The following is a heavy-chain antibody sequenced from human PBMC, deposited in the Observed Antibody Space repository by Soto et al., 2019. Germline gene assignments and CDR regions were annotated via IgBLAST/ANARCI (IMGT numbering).Heavy chain of an antibody. V-gene: IGHV4-39*01. CDR3: ARLGYCSGGGCPQFDY. Sequence: SETLSLTCTVSGGSISSSSYYWGWIRQPPGKGLEWIGSIYYSGSTYYNPSLKSRVTISVDTSKNQFSLKLSSVTAADTAVYYCARLGYCSGGGCPQFDYWGQGTLVTVSS. J-gene: IGHJ4*02. CDR1: GGSISSSSYY. CDR2: IYYSGST. D-gene: IGHD2-15*01.